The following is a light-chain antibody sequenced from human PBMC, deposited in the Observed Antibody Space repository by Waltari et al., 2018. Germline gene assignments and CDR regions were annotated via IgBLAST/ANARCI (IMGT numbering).Light chain of an antibody. CDR2: KPS. Sequence: DIKMTQSPSTLSASVGDRVTITCRASQSISSWLACYQQKPGKAPNLLILKPSTLENGVPSKFSCCGSGTEFTLTIHSLQPDAFATYFCQQYKSPPWTFGQGTKVDI. V-gene: IGKV1-5*03. CDR1: QSISSW. CDR3: QQYKSPPWT. J-gene: IGKJ1*01.